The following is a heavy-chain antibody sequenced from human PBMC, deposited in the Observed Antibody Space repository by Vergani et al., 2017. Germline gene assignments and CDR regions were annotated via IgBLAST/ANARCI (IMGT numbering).Heavy chain of an antibody. CDR2: IYYSGST. CDR1: GGSISSYY. CDR3: ARGRRYSSGWYVFWMDAFDI. J-gene: IGHJ3*02. D-gene: IGHD6-19*01. V-gene: IGHV4-59*12. Sequence: QVQLQQWGAGLLKPSETLSLTCTVSGGSISSYYWSWIRQPPGKGLEWIGYIYYSGSTNYNPSLKSRVTISVDTSKNQFSLKLSSVTAADTAVYYCARGRRYSSGWYVFWMDAFDIWGQGTMVTVSS.